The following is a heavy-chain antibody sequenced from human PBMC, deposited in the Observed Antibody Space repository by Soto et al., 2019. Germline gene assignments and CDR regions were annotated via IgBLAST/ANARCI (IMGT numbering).Heavy chain of an antibody. CDR1: GFTFSSYG. V-gene: IGHV3-33*01. J-gene: IGHJ6*02. D-gene: IGHD2-2*02. Sequence: GGSLRLSCAASGFTFSSYGMHWVRQAPGKGLEWVAVIWYDGSNKYYADSVKGRFTISRDNSKNTLYLQMNSLRAEDTAVYYCARDRRGYCSSTSCYKSHGMDVWGQGTTVTVSS. CDR2: IWYDGSNK. CDR3: ARDRRGYCSSTSCYKSHGMDV.